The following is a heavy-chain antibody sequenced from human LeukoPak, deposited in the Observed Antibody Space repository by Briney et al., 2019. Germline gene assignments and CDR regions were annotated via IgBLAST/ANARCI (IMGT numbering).Heavy chain of an antibody. CDR3: AGLRSTGAWASFDY. Sequence: PSETLSLTCIVSVSFSRYYWTWLRQPPGKGLGWIGHSYFNGNPNYNPSLKSRVTISVDPPKNQFSLKLTSVTAADTAVYYCAGLRSTGAWASFDYWGQGIPVTVSS. CDR2: SYFNGNP. D-gene: IGHD3-10*01. V-gene: IGHV4-59*08. J-gene: IGHJ4*02. CDR1: VSFSRYY.